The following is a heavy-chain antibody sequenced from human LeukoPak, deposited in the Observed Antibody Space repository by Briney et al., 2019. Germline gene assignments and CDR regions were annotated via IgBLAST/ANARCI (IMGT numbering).Heavy chain of an antibody. D-gene: IGHD1-26*01. CDR2: IVVGSGNT. V-gene: IGHV1-58*02. CDR1: GYTFTGYY. CDR3: AAGELSRFDP. J-gene: IGHJ5*02. Sequence: GASVKVSCKASGYTFTGYYMHWVRQARGQRLEWIGWIVVGSGNTNYAQKFQERVTITRDMSTSTAYMELSSLRSEDTAVYYCAAGELSRFDPWGQGTLVTVSS.